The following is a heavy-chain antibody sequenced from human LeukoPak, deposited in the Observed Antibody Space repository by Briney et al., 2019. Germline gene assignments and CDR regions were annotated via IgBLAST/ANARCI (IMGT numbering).Heavy chain of an antibody. CDR1: GGSISSGSYY. J-gene: IGHJ3*02. Sequence: SETLSLTCTVSGGSISSGSYYWSWIRQPAGKGLEWIGRIYTSGSTNYNPSLKSRVTISADTSKNQLSLKLSSVTAADTAVYYCATEILDAFDIWGQGTMVTVSS. CDR2: IYTSGST. CDR3: ATEILDAFDI. V-gene: IGHV4-61*02.